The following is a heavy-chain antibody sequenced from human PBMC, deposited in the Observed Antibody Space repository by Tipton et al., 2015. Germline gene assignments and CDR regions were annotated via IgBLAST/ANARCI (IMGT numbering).Heavy chain of an antibody. CDR1: GGSVSNSYYY. CDR3: ARAHYDSSGYYNDY. J-gene: IGHJ4*02. Sequence: LRLSCAASGGSVSNSYYYWGWIRQPPGKGLQWIGGISYSGNTYYNPSLKSRITLSVDTSKNQFPLKLSSVTAADTAVYYCARAHYDSSGYYNDYWGQGTLVTVSS. D-gene: IGHD3-22*01. CDR2: ISYSGNT. V-gene: IGHV4-39*06.